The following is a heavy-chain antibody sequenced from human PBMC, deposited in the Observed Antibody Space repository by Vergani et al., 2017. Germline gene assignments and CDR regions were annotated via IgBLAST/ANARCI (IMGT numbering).Heavy chain of an antibody. CDR2: IIPILGLA. V-gene: IGHV1-69*08. CDR3: AREPVDYYGSGSYLPLDV. J-gene: IGHJ6*04. Sequence: QVQLVQSGAEVKKPGSSVKVSCKASGGTFSSYTISWVRQAPGQGLEWMGRIIPILGLANYAQKFQGRVTITADKATSTAYMGLSSLRSEDTAVYYCAREPVDYYGSGSYLPLDVWGKGTTVTVSS. D-gene: IGHD3-10*01. CDR1: GGTFSSYT.